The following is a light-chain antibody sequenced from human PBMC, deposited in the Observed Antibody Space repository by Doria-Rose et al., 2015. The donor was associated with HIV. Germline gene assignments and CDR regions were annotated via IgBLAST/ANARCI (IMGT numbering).Light chain of an antibody. V-gene: IGKV1-12*01. J-gene: IGKJ5*01. CDR2: AAS. CDR1: EAISSW. Sequence: IRITQSPSSVSASVGDRVTITCRASEAISSWLVWYQQKPGKAPKVLIYAASTLQSGVPSRFSGSGFGTVFTLTINNLQLEDFATYYCQQSNSFPITFGQGTRLEIK. CDR3: QQSNSFPIT.